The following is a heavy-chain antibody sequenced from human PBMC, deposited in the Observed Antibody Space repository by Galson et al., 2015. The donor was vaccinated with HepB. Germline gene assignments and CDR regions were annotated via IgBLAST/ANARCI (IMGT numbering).Heavy chain of an antibody. CDR2: INAYNGNT. J-gene: IGHJ4*02. V-gene: IGHV1-18*04. Sequence: QSGAEVKKSGAPVKVSCKASGYTFTSHGISWVRQAPGQGLEWMGWINAYNGNTNYAQELQGRVTMTTDTSTSTAYMELRSLRSDDTAVYYCARARYSTSPPDYWGQGTLVTVSS. D-gene: IGHD6-6*01. CDR3: ARARYSTSPPDY. CDR1: GYTFTSHG.